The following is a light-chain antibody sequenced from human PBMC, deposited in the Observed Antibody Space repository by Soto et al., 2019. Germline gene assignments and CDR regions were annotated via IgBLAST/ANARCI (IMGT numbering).Light chain of an antibody. CDR2: LEGSGSY. V-gene: IGLV4-60*02. Sequence: QAVVTQSSSASASLGSSVKLTCTRSSGHSSYIIAWHQQQPGKAPRYLMKLEGSGSYNKGSGVPDRFSGSSSGADRYLTISNLQFEDEAHYYCATWDSNTRVFGGGTKVTVL. J-gene: IGLJ2*01. CDR3: ATWDSNTRV. CDR1: SGHSSYI.